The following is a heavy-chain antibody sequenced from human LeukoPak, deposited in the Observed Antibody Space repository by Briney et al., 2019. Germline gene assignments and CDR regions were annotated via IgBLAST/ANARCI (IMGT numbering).Heavy chain of an antibody. Sequence: PGRSLRLSCAASGFTFSTYAMSWVRQAPGKGLEGVSDISGTGGRTYYADSVKGRFTISRDNSKNTVDLLMNSLRAEDTAIYYCARDVPYYYDSSGYYSPFDCWGQGTLVTVSS. D-gene: IGHD3-22*01. CDR2: ISGTGGRT. CDR3: ARDVPYYYDSSGYYSPFDC. CDR1: GFTFSTYA. V-gene: IGHV3-23*01. J-gene: IGHJ4*02.